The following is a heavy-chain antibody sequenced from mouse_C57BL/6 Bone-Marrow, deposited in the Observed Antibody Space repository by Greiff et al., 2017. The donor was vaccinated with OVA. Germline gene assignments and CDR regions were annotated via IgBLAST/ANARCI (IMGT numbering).Heavy chain of an antibody. CDR1: GYTFTSYW. CDR2: IEPSESYT. D-gene: IGHD2-4*01. V-gene: IGHV1-69*01. Sequence: VQLQQPGAELVMPGASVKLSCKASGYTFTSYWMHGVSARPVQCLEWIGEIEPSESYTNYNQKFKGKSTLTVDKSSSTAYMQLSSLTSEDSAVYYCARDYGGSWFAYWGQGTLVTVSA. J-gene: IGHJ3*01. CDR3: ARDYGGSWFAY.